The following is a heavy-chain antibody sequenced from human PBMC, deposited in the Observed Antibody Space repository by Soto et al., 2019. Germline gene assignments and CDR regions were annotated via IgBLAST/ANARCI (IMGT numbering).Heavy chain of an antibody. J-gene: IGHJ2*01. CDR1: GFIFNHYW. CDR2: IKQDGTAK. D-gene: IGHD1-26*01. V-gene: IGHV3-7*05. Sequence: EVQLVESGGGLVQPGGSLRLCCAASGFIFNHYWMKWVRQGPGKGLEWVADIKQDGTAKYHVDSVKGRFPISRDNAKDSLYLKMNCLRADVTAVYFWASGGWGRYFDLGGRGTLVSVSS. CDR3: ASGGWGRYFDL.